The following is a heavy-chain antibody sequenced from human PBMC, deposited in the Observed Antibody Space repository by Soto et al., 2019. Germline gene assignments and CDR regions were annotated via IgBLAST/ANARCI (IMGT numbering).Heavy chain of an antibody. D-gene: IGHD2-15*01. CDR2: ISYDGSNK. CDR1: GFPFSSYG. J-gene: IGHJ6*02. V-gene: IGHV3-30*18. Sequence: GGSLRLSCAASGFPFSSYGMHWVRQAPGKGLEWVAVISYDGSNKYYADSVKGRFTISRDNSKNTLYLQMNSLRAEDKAVYYCAKEKGDIVVVVAADAYYGMDVWGQGTTVTVSS. CDR3: AKEKGDIVVVVAADAYYGMDV.